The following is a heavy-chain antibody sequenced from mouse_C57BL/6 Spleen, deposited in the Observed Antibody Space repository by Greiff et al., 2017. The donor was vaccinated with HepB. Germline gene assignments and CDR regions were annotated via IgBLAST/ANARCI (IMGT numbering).Heavy chain of an antibody. V-gene: IGHV1-59*01. D-gene: IGHD2-13*01. Sequence: QVQLQQPGAELVRPGTSVKLSCKASGYTFTSYWMHWVKQRPGQGLEWIGVIDPSDSYTNYNQKFKGKATLTVDTSSSTAYMQLSSLTSEDAAVYYCARGDWYFDGWGTGTTVTVSS. CDR1: GYTFTSYW. CDR3: ARGDWYFDG. CDR2: IDPSDSYT. J-gene: IGHJ1*03.